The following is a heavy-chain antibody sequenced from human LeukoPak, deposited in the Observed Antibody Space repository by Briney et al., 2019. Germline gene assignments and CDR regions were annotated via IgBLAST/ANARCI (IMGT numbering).Heavy chain of an antibody. CDR2: IYYIGST. V-gene: IGHV4-59*01. J-gene: IGHJ5*02. CDR3: ARGMLGCSSTSCHKIDGNWFDP. D-gene: IGHD2-2*02. Sequence: SETLSLTCTVPSGSISSYYWSWIRQPPGKGLEWIGYIYYIGSTNYNPPLKSRVTISVDPPKNQFSLKLSSVTPADTAVYYCARGMLGCSSTSCHKIDGNWFDPWGQGTLVTVSS. CDR1: SGSISSYY.